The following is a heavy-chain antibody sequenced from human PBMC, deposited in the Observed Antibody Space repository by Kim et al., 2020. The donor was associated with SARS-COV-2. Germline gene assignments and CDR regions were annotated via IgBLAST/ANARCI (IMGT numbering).Heavy chain of an antibody. V-gene: IGHV4-4*08. D-gene: IGHD3-10*01. J-gene: IGHJ6*02. Sequence: STPSPKGRVPISVDTSKNQFPLKLSSVTAADTAVYYCARKSGYYYYGMDVWGQGTTVTVSS. CDR3: ARKSGYYYYGMDV.